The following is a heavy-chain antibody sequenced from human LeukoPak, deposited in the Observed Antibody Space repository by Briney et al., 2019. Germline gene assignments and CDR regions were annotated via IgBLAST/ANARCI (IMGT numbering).Heavy chain of an antibody. CDR3: ARPLGYCSSTSCPEAFDI. CDR1: GYTFTSYG. V-gene: IGHV1-18*01. D-gene: IGHD2-2*01. J-gene: IGHJ3*02. CDR2: ISAYNGNT. Sequence: GASVKVSCKASGYTFTSYGISWVRQAPGQGLEWMGWISAYNGNTNYAQKLQGRVTMTTDTSTSTAYMELRSLRSDDTAVYYCARPLGYCSSTSCPEAFDIWGQGTMVTVSS.